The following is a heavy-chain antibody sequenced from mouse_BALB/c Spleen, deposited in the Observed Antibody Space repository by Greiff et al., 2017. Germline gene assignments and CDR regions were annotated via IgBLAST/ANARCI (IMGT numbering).Heavy chain of an antibody. V-gene: IGHV5-12-1*01. J-gene: IGHJ3*01. CDR1: GFAFSSYD. CDR2: ISSGGGST. CDR3: ARQPDDEAGLAY. D-gene: IGHD2-3*01. Sequence: EVQLQESGGGLVKPGGSLKLSCAASGFAFSSYDMSWVRQTPEKRLEWVAYISSGGGSTYYPDTVKGRFTISRDNAKNTLYLQMSSLKSEDTAMYYCARQPDDEAGLAYWGQGTLVTVSA.